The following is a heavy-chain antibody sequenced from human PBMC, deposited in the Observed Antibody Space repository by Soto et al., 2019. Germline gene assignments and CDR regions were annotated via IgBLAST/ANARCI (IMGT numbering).Heavy chain of an antibody. J-gene: IGHJ4*02. D-gene: IGHD4-17*01. Sequence: PGGSLRLSCAASGFTFSSYSMNWVRQAPGSGPEWVSYISSSSNSIYYADSVKGRFTISRDNAKNSLYLQMSSLRSEDTAVYYCARGTDDYGDRRKLPTNWGQGTLVTVSS. CDR3: ARGTDDYGDRRKLPTN. CDR1: GFTFSSYS. V-gene: IGHV3-48*04. CDR2: ISSSSNSI.